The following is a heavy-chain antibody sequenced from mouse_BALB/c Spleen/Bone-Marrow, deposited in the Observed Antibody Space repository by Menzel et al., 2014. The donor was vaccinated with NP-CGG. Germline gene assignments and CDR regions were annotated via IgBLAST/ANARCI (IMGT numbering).Heavy chain of an antibody. CDR3: ARDDYYAMDY. CDR1: GVTFTDYY. CDR2: IRNKANGYTT. V-gene: IGHV7-3*02. J-gene: IGHJ4*01. Sequence: EGKLGESGGGLVQPGGSLRLSWATSGVTFTDYYMSWVRQPPGKALEGLGFIRNKANGYTTEYSASVKGRFTIPRDNSQSILYLQMNTLRAEDSATYYCARDDYYAMDYWGQGTSVTVSS.